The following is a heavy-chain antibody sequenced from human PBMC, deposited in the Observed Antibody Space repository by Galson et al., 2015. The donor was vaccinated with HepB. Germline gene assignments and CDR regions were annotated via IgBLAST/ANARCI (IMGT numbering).Heavy chain of an antibody. CDR2: IDWDDDK. CDR1: GFSLSTSGMR. CDR3: ARILYDSSGYPDAFDI. Sequence: PALVKPTQTLTLTCTFSGFSLSTSGMRVSWIRQPPGKALEWLARIDWDDDKFYSTSLKTRLTISKDTSKNQVVLTMTNMDPVDTATYYCARILYDSSGYPDAFDIWGQGTMVTVSS. J-gene: IGHJ3*02. V-gene: IGHV2-70*04. D-gene: IGHD3-22*01.